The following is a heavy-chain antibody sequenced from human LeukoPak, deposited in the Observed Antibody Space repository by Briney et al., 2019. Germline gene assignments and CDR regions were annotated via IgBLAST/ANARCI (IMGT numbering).Heavy chain of an antibody. V-gene: IGHV3-20*04. CDR2: INWNGGST. CDR1: GFTFDDYG. J-gene: IGHJ4*02. D-gene: IGHD4-17*01. CDR3: ARDGYGDYWSDY. Sequence: PGGSLRLSCAASGFTFDDYGMSWVRQAPGKGLGWVSGINWNGGSTGYADSVKGRFTISRDNAKNSLYLQMNSLMAEDTALYYCARDGYGDYWSDYWGQGTLVTVSS.